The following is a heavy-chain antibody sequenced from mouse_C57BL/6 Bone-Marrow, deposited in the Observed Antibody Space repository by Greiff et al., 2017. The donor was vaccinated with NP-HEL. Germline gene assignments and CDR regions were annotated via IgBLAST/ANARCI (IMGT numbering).Heavy chain of an antibody. Sequence: EVKVVESEGGLVQPGSSMKLSCTASGFTFSDYYMAWVRQVPEKGLEWVANINYDGSSTYYLDSLKSRFIISRDTAKNILYLQMSRLKSEDTATYYCAREGGLRRRTYAMDYWGQGTSVTVSS. D-gene: IGHD2-4*01. J-gene: IGHJ4*01. CDR1: GFTFSDYY. V-gene: IGHV5-16*01. CDR2: INYDGSST. CDR3: AREGGLRRRTYAMDY.